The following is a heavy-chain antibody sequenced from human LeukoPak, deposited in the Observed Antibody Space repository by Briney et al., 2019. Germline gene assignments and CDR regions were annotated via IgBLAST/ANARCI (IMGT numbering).Heavy chain of an antibody. CDR3: ARARGSYRYQDY. D-gene: IGHD3-16*02. CDR1: GYTFTGYY. J-gene: IGHJ4*02. Sequence: GASVKVSCKASGYTFTGYYMHWVRQAPGQGLEWMGWINPNSGGTNYAQKFQGRVTMTRDTSISTAYMELSRLRPDDTAVYYCARARGSYRYQDYWGQGTLVTVSS. V-gene: IGHV1-2*02. CDR2: INPNSGGT.